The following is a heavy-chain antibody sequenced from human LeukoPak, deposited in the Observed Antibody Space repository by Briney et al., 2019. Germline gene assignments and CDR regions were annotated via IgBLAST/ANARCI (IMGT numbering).Heavy chain of an antibody. J-gene: IGHJ5*02. Sequence: TSETLSLTCTVSGGSLSSGGYHWTWIRQHPGKGLEWIGYIDYSGATSYNPSLKSRVTMSVDTSKNQFSLNLTSVTAADTAVYYCARGSWFDTWGQGTLVTVSS. CDR1: GGSLSSGGYH. CDR2: IDYSGAT. V-gene: IGHV4-31*03. CDR3: ARGSWFDT.